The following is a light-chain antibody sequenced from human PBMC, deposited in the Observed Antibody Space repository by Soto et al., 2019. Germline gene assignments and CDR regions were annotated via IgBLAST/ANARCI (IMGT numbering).Light chain of an antibody. CDR3: SSYTSSSLYV. J-gene: IGLJ1*01. CDR1: SSDVGGYNY. CDR2: DVS. Sequence: QSVLTQPPSASGSPGQSVTISCTGTSSDVGGYNYVSWYQQHPGKAPKLMIYDVSNRPSGVSNRFSGSKSGNTASLTISGLQAEDEADYYCSSYTSSSLYVFGTGTKVTVL. V-gene: IGLV2-14*01.